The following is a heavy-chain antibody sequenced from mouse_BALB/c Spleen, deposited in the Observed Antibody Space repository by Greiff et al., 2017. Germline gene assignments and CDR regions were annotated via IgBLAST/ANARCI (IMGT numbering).Heavy chain of an antibody. D-gene: IGHD1-1*01. CDR1: GYTFTSYW. J-gene: IGHJ2*01. Sequence: DLVKPGASVKLSCKASGYTFTSYWINWIQQRPGQGLEWIGRIAPGSGSTYYTEMFKGKATLTVDTSSSTAYIQLSSLSSEDSAVYFCAREEPDYYGYWGQGTTLTVSS. V-gene: IGHV1S41*01. CDR2: IAPGSGST. CDR3: AREEPDYYGY.